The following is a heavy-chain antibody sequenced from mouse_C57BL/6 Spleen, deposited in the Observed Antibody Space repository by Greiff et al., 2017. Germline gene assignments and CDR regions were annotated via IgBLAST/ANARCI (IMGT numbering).Heavy chain of an antibody. Sequence: EVKLEESGGGLVQPGGSMKLSCVASGFTFSNYWMNWVRQSPEKGLEWVAQISLKSDNYATHYAGSVKGRFTISRDDSKSSVYLQMNNLRAEDTGIYYCTGLNWDLEGYYFDFWGQGTTLTVSS. CDR2: ISLKSDNYAT. V-gene: IGHV6-3*01. J-gene: IGHJ2*01. CDR3: TGLNWDLEGYYFDF. CDR1: GFTFSNYW. D-gene: IGHD4-1*02.